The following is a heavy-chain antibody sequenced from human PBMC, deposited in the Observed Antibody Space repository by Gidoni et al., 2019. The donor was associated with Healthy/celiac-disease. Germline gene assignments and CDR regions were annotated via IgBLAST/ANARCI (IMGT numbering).Heavy chain of an antibody. CDR3: AHTAYYYDSSGYYPTAFDI. V-gene: IGHV2-5*01. CDR2: IYWNDDK. J-gene: IGHJ3*02. CDR1: GFSLSTSGVG. Sequence: QITLKESGPTLVKPTQTLTLTCTFSGFSLSTSGVGVGWIRQPPGKALEWLALIYWNDDKRYSPSLKSRLTITKDTSKNQVVLTMTNMDPVDTATYYCAHTAYYYDSSGYYPTAFDIWGQGTMVTVSS. D-gene: IGHD3-22*01.